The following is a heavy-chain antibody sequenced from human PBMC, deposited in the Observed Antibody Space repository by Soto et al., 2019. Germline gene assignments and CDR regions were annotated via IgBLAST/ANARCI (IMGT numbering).Heavy chain of an antibody. CDR1: GDSISSGGYY. V-gene: IGHV4-39*07. CDR3: ARDSRYGQYQLQYRMDV. D-gene: IGHD2-2*02. CDR2: IYYSGST. J-gene: IGHJ6*03. Sequence: SETLSLTCTVSGDSISSGGYYWGWIRQPPGKGLEWIGSIYYSGSTYYNPSLKSRVTISVDTSKNQFSLKLSSVTAADTAVYYCARDSRYGQYQLQYRMDVWGKGTTVTVSS.